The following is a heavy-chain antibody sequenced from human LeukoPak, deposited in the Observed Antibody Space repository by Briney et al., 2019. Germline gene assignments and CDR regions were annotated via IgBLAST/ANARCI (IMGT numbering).Heavy chain of an antibody. CDR3: GRGGCPQARLGDFDS. CDR2: ISSSSSYI. D-gene: IGHD3-16*01. Sequence: PGGSLRLSCAASGFTFSSYSMNWVRQAPGKGLEWVSSISSSSSYIYYADSVKGRFTISRDNAKNSLYLQMNSLRAEDTAVYYCGRGGCPQARLGDFDSGGQEPLVTVSS. V-gene: IGHV3-21*01. J-gene: IGHJ4*02. CDR1: GFTFSSYS.